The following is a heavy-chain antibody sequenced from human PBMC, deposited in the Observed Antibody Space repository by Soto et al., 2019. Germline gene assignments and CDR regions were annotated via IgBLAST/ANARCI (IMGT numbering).Heavy chain of an antibody. CDR1: GYSFTSSW. Sequence: EVQLVQSGAEVKKPGEPLRISCQGSGYSFTSSWISWVRQMPGEGLEWMGRIDPSDSYINYSPSFQGRVTISADKSISTAYLQWSSLKASDTAMYYCARRGSSSSFFYDSWGQGTLVTVSS. J-gene: IGHJ4*02. V-gene: IGHV5-10-1*03. CDR2: IDPSDSYI. CDR3: ARRGSSSSFFYDS. D-gene: IGHD6-6*01.